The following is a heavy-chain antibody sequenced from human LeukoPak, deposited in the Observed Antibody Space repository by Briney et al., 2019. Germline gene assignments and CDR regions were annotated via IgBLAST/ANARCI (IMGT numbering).Heavy chain of an antibody. D-gene: IGHD7-27*01. CDR1: GFIFSNYA. CDR2: ISGSGEST. V-gene: IGHV3-23*01. Sequence: GGSLRLSCAASGFIFSNYAITWIRQAPGKGLEWFSEISGSGESTYYGDSVKGRFTISRDNSKNTLYLQMNSLRAGDTAIYYCAREHWGFDYWGQGTLVTVSS. J-gene: IGHJ4*02. CDR3: AREHWGFDY.